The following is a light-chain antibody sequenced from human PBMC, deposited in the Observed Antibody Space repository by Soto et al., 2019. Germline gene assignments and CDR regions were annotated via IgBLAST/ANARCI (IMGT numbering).Light chain of an antibody. CDR1: QSVSSN. CDR3: QQYNTWPPIT. CDR2: AAS. V-gene: IGKV3-15*01. Sequence: MTQSPATLSVSPGERVTLSCRASQSVSSNLAWYQQKPGQAPRLLIYAASTRATGVPARFSGSGSGTEFTLTISSLQSEDFGVYYCQQYNTWPPITFGQGTRLEIK. J-gene: IGKJ5*01.